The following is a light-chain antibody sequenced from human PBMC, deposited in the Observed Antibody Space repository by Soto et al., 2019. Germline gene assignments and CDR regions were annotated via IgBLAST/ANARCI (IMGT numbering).Light chain of an antibody. Sequence: SYELTQPPSVSVSPGQTASITCSGDKLGDKYACWYQQKPGQSPVLVIYQDSKRPSGIPERLSGSNSGNTATLTISGTQARDEADYYCQAWDSSNVVFGGGTKLTVL. J-gene: IGLJ2*01. CDR1: KLGDKY. V-gene: IGLV3-1*01. CDR3: QAWDSSNVV. CDR2: QDS.